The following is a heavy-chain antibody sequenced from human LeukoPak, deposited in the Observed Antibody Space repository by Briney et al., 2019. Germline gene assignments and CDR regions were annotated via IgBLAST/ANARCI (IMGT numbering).Heavy chain of an antibody. Sequence: PSETLSLTCTVPGGSISSYYWSWIRQPPGKGLEWIGYIYYSGSTNYNPSLNSRASISIDTSKKQFSLRLTSVTAADTANCARETSLHIFDSWGQGTLVTVSS. D-gene: IGHD2-21*01. CDR2: IYYSGST. J-gene: IGHJ4*02. CDR1: GGSISSYY. CDR3: ARETSLHIFDS. V-gene: IGHV4-59*12.